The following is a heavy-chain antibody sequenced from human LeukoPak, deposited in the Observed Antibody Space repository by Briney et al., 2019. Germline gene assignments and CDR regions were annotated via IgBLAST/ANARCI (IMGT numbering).Heavy chain of an antibody. J-gene: IGHJ4*02. Sequence: SQTLSLTCTVSGGSISSCGYYWICIRQHPGKGREWVGYIYYSVSTSYNPSLKSRVTISVDTTKTQFSLKLSSVTAADTAVYYCTRGTVIAARSFDEWGQGTLVTVPS. D-gene: IGHD6-6*01. CDR2: IYYSVST. CDR3: TRGTVIAARSFDE. V-gene: IGHV4-31*03. CDR1: GGSISSCGYY.